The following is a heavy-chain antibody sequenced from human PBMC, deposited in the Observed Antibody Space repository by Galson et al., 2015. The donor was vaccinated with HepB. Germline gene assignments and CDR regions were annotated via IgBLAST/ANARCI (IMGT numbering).Heavy chain of an antibody. CDR1: GYSFTSNW. CDR2: IDPSDSYT. CDR3: ARARGGWYSSSWSSRWFDP. V-gene: IGHV5-10-1*01. J-gene: IGHJ5*02. D-gene: IGHD6-13*01. Sequence: QSGAEVTKPGESLRISCKGSGYSFTSNWISWVRQMPGKGLEWMGRIDPSDSYTNYSPSFQGHVTISADKSISTAYLQWSSLKASDTAMYYCARARGGWYSSSWSSRWFDPWGQGTLVTVSS.